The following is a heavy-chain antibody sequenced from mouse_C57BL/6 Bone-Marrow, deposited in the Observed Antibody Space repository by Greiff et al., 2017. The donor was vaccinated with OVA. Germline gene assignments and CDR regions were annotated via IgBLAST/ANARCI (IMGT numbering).Heavy chain of an antibody. CDR3: ARHGGVAWFAY. J-gene: IGHJ3*01. CDR1: GFTFSDYG. CDR2: ISNLAYSI. V-gene: IGHV5-15*01. D-gene: IGHD1-1*02. Sequence: EVQGVESGGGLVQPGGSLKLSCAASGFTFSDYGMAWVRQAPRKGPEWVAFISNLAYSIYYADTVTGRFTITRENAKNTLYLEMSSLRSEYTAMYYCARHGGVAWFAYWGQGTLVTVSA.